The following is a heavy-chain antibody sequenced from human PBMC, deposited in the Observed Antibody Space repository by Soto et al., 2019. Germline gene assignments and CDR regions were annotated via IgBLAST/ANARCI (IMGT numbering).Heavy chain of an antibody. D-gene: IGHD3-10*01. CDR1: GGSFSGYY. CDR2: INHSGST. CDR3: ARGRGPMWGDLHWFDP. Sequence: QVQLQQWGAGLLKPSETLSLTCAVYGGSFSGYYWSWIRQPPGKGLEWIGEINHSGSTNYNPSLKSRVTISVDTSKNQFPLKLSSVTAADTAVYYCARGRGPMWGDLHWFDPWGQGTLVTVSS. V-gene: IGHV4-34*01. J-gene: IGHJ5*02.